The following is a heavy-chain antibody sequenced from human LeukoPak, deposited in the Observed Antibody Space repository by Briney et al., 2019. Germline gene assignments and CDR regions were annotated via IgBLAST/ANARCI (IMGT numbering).Heavy chain of an antibody. Sequence: PSETLSLTCAVYGGSLSGYYWSWIRQPPGKGLEWIGEINHSGSTNYNPSLKSRVTISVDTSKNQFSLKLSSVTAADTAVYYCASGLRYFDWLFHDAFDIWGQGTMVTVSS. D-gene: IGHD3-9*01. CDR2: INHSGST. CDR3: ASGLRYFDWLFHDAFDI. J-gene: IGHJ3*02. CDR1: GGSLSGYY. V-gene: IGHV4-34*01.